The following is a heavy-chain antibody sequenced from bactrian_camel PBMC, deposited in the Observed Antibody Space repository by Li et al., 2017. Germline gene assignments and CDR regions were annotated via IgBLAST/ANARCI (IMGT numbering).Heavy chain of an antibody. CDR2: VDSEGNT. J-gene: IGHJ4*01. V-gene: IGHV3S53*01. CDR1: GFGPKVYC. Sequence: HVQLVESGGGLVQPGGSLRLSCVGSGFGPKVYCMGWFRQAPGKEREGVAAVDSEGNTSYVESVKGRFTISQDKDKNTVYLEMNNLKPEDTGKYYCAADRIRGVLDGWGCGNFGGQGTQVTVS. CDR3: AADRIRGVLDGWGCGNF. D-gene: IGHD5*01.